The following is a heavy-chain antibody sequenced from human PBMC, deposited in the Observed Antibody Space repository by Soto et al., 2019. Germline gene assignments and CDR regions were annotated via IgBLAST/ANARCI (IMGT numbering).Heavy chain of an antibody. CDR3: EKVAPDVFCGGGSFFFEP. CDR1: GFTFDDFA. D-gene: IGHD2-21*01. Sequence: PGGSLRLSCVASGFTFDDFAMHWVRRAPGKGLEWVSSITWNGRIAGYAASVEGRFLISRDNAKNSLYLQMNSLRPEDTASYYCEKVAPDVFCGGGSFFFEPGGKETQVT. V-gene: IGHV3-9*01. CDR2: ITWNGRIA. J-gene: IGHJ4*02.